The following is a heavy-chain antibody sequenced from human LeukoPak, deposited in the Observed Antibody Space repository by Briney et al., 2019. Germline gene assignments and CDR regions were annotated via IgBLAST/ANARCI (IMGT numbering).Heavy chain of an antibody. CDR1: GFTFSSYG. CDR3: ARVLWNGDYPRFDY. V-gene: IGHV3-30*03. CDR2: ISYDGSNK. J-gene: IGHJ4*02. Sequence: PGRSLRLSCAASGFTFSSYGMHWVRQAPGKGLEWVAVISYDGSNKYYADSVKGRFTISRDNSKNTLHLQMNSLRAEDTAVYYCARVLWNGDYPRFDYWGQGTLVTVSS. D-gene: IGHD4-17*01.